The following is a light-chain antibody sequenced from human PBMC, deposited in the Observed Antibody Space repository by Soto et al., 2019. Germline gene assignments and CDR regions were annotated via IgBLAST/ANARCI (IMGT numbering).Light chain of an antibody. CDR1: SSNIGSNT. V-gene: IGLV1-44*01. Sequence: QSVLTQPPSASGTPGQRVTISCSGSSSNIGSNTVNWYQQLPGTAPKLLIYSNNQRPSGVPDRFSGSKPGTSASLAISGLQSEDEAEYYCAAWDDSLTHVVFGGGTKRTVL. J-gene: IGLJ2*01. CDR3: AAWDDSLTHVV. CDR2: SNN.